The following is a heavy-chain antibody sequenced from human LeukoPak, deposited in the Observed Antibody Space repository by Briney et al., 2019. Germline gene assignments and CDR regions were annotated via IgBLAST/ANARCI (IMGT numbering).Heavy chain of an antibody. CDR3: AARSRGYSSSWY. CDR1: XXTVSSNY. J-gene: IGHJ4*02. CDR2: IYSGGST. V-gene: IGHV3-53*01. Sequence: PGGSXRLXCXASXXTVSSNYMSWVRQAPGKGLEWVSVIYSGGSTYYADSVKGRFTISRDNSKNTLYLQMNSLRAEDTAVYYCAARSRGYSSSWYWGQGTLVTVSS. D-gene: IGHD6-13*01.